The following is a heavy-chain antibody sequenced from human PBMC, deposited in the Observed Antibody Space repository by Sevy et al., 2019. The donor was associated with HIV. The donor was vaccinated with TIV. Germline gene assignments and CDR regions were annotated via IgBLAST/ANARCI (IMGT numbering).Heavy chain of an antibody. J-gene: IGHJ6*02. CDR3: AREGGYSSSWLTQDYYYYYGMDV. CDR1: GFTFSSYW. CDR2: INSDGSST. Sequence: GESLKISCAASGFTFSSYWMHWVRQAPGKGLVWVSRINSDGSSTSYADSVKGRFTISRDNAKNTLYLQMNSLRAEDTAVYYCAREGGYSSSWLTQDYYYYYGMDVWGQGTTVTVSS. D-gene: IGHD6-13*01. V-gene: IGHV3-74*01.